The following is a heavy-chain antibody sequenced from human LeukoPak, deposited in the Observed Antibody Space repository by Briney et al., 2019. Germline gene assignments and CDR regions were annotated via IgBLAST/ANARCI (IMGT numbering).Heavy chain of an antibody. Sequence: PGGSLRLSCAASGFTFSSYAMHWVRQAPGKGLEWVAVISYDGSNKYYADSVKGRFTISRDNSKNTLYLQMNSLRAEDTAVYYYATAAAGTSYWGQGTLVTVSS. CDR2: ISYDGSNK. CDR1: GFTFSSYA. CDR3: ATAAAGTSY. D-gene: IGHD6-13*01. V-gene: IGHV3-30*04. J-gene: IGHJ4*02.